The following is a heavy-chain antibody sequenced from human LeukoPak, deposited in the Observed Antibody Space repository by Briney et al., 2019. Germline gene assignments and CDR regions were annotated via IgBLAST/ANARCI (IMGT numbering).Heavy chain of an antibody. D-gene: IGHD3-3*01. Sequence: SETLSLTCTVSGGSISSGSYYWSWIRQPAGKGLEWIGRIYTSGSTNYNPSLKRRVTISVDPSKNQFSLKLSSVTAADTAVYYCARESITIFGVVIGRYFDYWGQGTLVTVSS. CDR1: GGSISSGSYY. J-gene: IGHJ4*02. CDR2: IYTSGST. V-gene: IGHV4-61*02. CDR3: ARESITIFGVVIGRYFDY.